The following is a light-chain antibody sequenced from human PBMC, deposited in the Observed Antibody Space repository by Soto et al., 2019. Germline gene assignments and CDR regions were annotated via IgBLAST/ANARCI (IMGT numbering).Light chain of an antibody. J-gene: IGKJ1*01. CDR1: QSLGSD. CDR3: QQYYNWPRT. V-gene: IGKV3-15*01. Sequence: EIVMTQSPGTLSLSPGDTATLSFRASQSLGSDLAWYQQKPGQAPRLLIFGASARPTGIPARISGSGSGTEFTLPISSLRSEDFAVYFCQQYYNWPRTFGQGTKVDI. CDR2: GAS.